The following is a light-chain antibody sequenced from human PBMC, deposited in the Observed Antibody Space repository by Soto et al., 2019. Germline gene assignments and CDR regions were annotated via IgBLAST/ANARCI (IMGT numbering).Light chain of an antibody. CDR1: QSISSY. CDR2: AAS. Sequence: DIQMTQSPSSLSASVGARVTITCRASQSISSYLNWYQQKPGKAPKLLIYAASSLQSGVPSRFSGSGSGTDFTLTISRLQPEDLATYYCQQSYSTPYTFGQGTKLEIK. CDR3: QQSYSTPYT. V-gene: IGKV1-39*01. J-gene: IGKJ2*01.